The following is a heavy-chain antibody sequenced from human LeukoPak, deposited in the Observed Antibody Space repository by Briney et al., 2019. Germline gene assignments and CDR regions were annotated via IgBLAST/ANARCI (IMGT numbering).Heavy chain of an antibody. D-gene: IGHD3-10*01. CDR1: GYTFSRNG. V-gene: IGHV3-33*01. CDR2: IWYDGSEE. J-gene: IGHJ4*02. CDR3: ARGSGLVVRGDYFDY. Sequence: GGSLRLSCAASGYTFSRNGMHWVRQAPGKGLEWVAIIWYDGSEEYYGDSVKGRVTISRDNSKNMEYLQMNSLRGEDTAVYYCARGSGLVVRGDYFDYWGQGTLVTVSS.